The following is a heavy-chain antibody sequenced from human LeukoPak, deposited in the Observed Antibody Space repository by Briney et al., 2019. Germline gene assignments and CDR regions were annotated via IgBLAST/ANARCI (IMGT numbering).Heavy chain of an antibody. Sequence: LEASVKVSCKASGYTFTSYDINWVRQATGQGLEWMGWMNPNSGNTGYAQKFQGRVTMTRNTSISTAYMELSSLRSEDTAVYYCARGRHDILTGYYYWGQGTLVTVSS. J-gene: IGHJ4*02. CDR1: GYTFTSYD. CDR3: ARGRHDILTGYYY. CDR2: MNPNSGNT. V-gene: IGHV1-8*01. D-gene: IGHD3-9*01.